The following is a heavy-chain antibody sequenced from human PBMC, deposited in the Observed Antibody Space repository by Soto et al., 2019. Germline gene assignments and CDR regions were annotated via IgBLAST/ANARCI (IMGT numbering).Heavy chain of an antibody. V-gene: IGHV4-39*01. CDR2: IYYSGAT. CDR3: ARRDPAGAYYFDY. CDR1: GGSISTDTYY. Sequence: QLQLQESGPGLVEPSGTLSLTCTVSGGSISTDTYYWGWFRQPPGKGLEWVGSIYYSGATYKNPSLKDRVTMSADTSQNQYSLRLSSLTATDTAVYYCARRDPAGAYYFDYWGKGTLVSFSS. J-gene: IGHJ4*02.